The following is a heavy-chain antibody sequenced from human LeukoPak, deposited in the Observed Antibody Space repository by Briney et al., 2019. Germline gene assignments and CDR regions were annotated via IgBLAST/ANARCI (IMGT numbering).Heavy chain of an antibody. CDR3: ARIAVAGSRAYSDY. D-gene: IGHD6-19*01. CDR1: GYTFTGYY. Sequence: ASVKVSCKASGYTFTGYYMHWVRQAPGQGLEWMGWINPNSGGTNYAQKFQGRVTMTRDTSISTAYMELSRLRSDDTAVYYCARIAVAGSRAYSDYWGQGTLVTVSS. V-gene: IGHV1-2*02. J-gene: IGHJ4*02. CDR2: INPNSGGT.